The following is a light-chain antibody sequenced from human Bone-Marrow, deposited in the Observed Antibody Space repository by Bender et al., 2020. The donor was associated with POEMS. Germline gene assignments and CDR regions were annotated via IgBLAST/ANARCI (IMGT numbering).Light chain of an antibody. Sequence: QSVLTQPPSASGTPGQRVTISCSGSSSNIGNNFVCWYQQLPGTAPKLLICNNNQRPSGVPDRFSGSKSGTSASLAITGLQSDDEAIYFCVAWDASLNGWVFGGGTKLTVL. CDR2: NNN. V-gene: IGLV1-47*01. J-gene: IGLJ3*02. CDR1: SSNIGNNF. CDR3: VAWDASLNGWV.